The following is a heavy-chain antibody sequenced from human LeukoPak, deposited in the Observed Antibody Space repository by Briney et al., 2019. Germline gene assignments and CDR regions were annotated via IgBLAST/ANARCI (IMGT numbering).Heavy chain of an antibody. CDR3: ARGPSGDSSGYYPPYFDY. J-gene: IGHJ4*02. V-gene: IGHV4-34*01. D-gene: IGHD3-22*01. Sequence: PSETLSLTCAVYGGSFSGYYWSWIRQPPGKGLEWIGEINHSGSTNYNPSLKSRGTISVDTSKNQFSLKLSSVTAADTAVYYCARGPSGDSSGYYPPYFDYWGQGTLVTVSS. CDR2: INHSGST. CDR1: GGSFSGYY.